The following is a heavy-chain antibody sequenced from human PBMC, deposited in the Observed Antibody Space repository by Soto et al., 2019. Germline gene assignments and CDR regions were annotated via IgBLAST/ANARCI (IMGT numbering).Heavy chain of an antibody. CDR1: GGSFSGYY. CDR3: ARGGYSSGYGWFDP. J-gene: IGHJ5*02. D-gene: IGHD6-19*01. V-gene: IGHV4-34*01. Sequence: PSETLSLTCAVYGGSFSGYYWSWIRQPPGKGLEWIGEIYHSGRTNYNPSLKSRVTIPVDTSKNQFSLRLSSVTAADTAVYYCARGGYSSGYGWFDPWGQGTQVTVSS. CDR2: IYHSGRT.